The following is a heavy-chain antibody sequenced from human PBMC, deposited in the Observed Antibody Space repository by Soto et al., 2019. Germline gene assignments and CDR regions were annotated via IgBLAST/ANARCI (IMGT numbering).Heavy chain of an antibody. V-gene: IGHV4-59*01. J-gene: IGHJ4*02. Sequence: SQTLSLTCSVSGGSIRGSYCSWIRPPPEKGLEWIASISYPGSPTHKPSLKSRVSVSVGTAEKQCSLKLASGTAAGTATQYCAIRGGWLQNSNLRGLYFDYWGQGALVTVSS. CDR3: AIRGGWLQNSNLRGLYFDY. D-gene: IGHD6-19*01. CDR1: GGSIRGSY. CDR2: ISYPGSP.